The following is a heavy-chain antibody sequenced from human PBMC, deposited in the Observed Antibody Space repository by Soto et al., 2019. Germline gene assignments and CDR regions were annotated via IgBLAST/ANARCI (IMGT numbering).Heavy chain of an antibody. CDR1: GGSISSGGYS. Sequence: QLQLQESGSGLVKPSQTLSLTCAVSGGSISSGGYSWSWIRQPPGKGLEWIGYIYHSGSTYYNPSLKRRVTISVDRSKNQFSLKLSSVTAADTAVYYCARAEVRGGYCSGGSCYGMDVWGQGTTVTVSS. D-gene: IGHD2-15*01. CDR3: ARAEVRGGYCSGGSCYGMDV. CDR2: IYHSGST. J-gene: IGHJ6*02. V-gene: IGHV4-30-2*01.